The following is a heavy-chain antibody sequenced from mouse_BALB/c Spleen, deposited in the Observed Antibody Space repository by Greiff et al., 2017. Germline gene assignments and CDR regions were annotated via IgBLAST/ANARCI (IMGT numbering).Heavy chain of an antibody. CDR3: ARGVYDGYGYFDV. D-gene: IGHD2-3*01. V-gene: IGHV14-1*02. CDR2: IDPENGNT. J-gene: IGHJ1*01. CDR1: GFNIKDYY. Sequence: EVKVVESGAELVRPGALVKLSCKASGFNIKDYYMHWVKQRPEQGLEWIGWIDPENGNTIYDPKFQGKASITADTSSNTAYLQLSSLTSEDTAVYYCARGVYDGYGYFDVWGAGTTVTVSS.